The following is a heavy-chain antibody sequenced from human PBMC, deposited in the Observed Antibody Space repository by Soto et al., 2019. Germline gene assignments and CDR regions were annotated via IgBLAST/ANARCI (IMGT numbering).Heavy chain of an antibody. D-gene: IGHD3-3*01. CDR2: GYWYDDN. Sequence: QITLKESGPTLVKPTQTLTLTCTFSGFSLSTSGVGVGWIRQPPGKALECLALGYWYDDNRYSPSLKSSLTTSKDTSKNKVVLTIPNMDPVDTATYYCAHRRTESDFSSGRPSCFDPWGQGTLVTVSS. J-gene: IGHJ5*02. V-gene: IGHV2-5*01. CDR3: AHRRTESDFSSGRPSCFDP. CDR1: GFSLSTSGVG.